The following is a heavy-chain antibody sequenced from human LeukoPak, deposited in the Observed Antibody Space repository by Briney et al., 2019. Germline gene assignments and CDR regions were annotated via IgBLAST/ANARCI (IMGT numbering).Heavy chain of an antibody. D-gene: IGHD6-6*01. CDR3: ARDLPQLDY. Sequence: GGSLRLSCAASGFTVSSNYMNWVRQAPGKGLEWVSVIYSGGNTYYAESVKGRFTISRDNSKNTLYLQMNSLRAEDTAVYYCARDLPQLDYWGQGTLVTVSS. V-gene: IGHV3-53*01. CDR2: IYSGGNT. J-gene: IGHJ4*02. CDR1: GFTVSSNY.